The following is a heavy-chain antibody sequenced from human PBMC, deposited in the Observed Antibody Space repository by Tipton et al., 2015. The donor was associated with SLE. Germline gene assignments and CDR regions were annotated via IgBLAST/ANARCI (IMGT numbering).Heavy chain of an antibody. CDR1: GFMFSSYA. Sequence: SLRLSCAASGFMFSSYAMRWVRQAPGKGLEWVSIIYSPRRKYYADSVKGRFTTSRDNSKNTLYLQMNSLRAEDTAVYYCARALGDYGYYYGMDVWGQGTTVTVSS. V-gene: IGHV3-66*02. J-gene: IGHJ6*02. CDR3: ARALGDYGYYYGMDV. CDR2: IYSPRRK. D-gene: IGHD4-17*01.